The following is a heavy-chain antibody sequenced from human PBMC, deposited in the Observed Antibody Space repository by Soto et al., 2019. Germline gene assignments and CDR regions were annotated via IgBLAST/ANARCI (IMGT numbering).Heavy chain of an antibody. CDR1: GYTFTSYD. J-gene: IGHJ6*03. CDR3: ARFYDFWSGYYLSPESSDYYYMDV. V-gene: IGHV1-8*01. Sequence: GASVKVSCKASGYTFTSYDINWVRQATGQGLEWMGWMNPNSGNTGYAQKFQGRVTMTRNTSISTAYMELSSLRSGDTAVYYCARFYDFWSGYYLSPESSDYYYMDVWGKGTTVTVSS. CDR2: MNPNSGNT. D-gene: IGHD3-3*01.